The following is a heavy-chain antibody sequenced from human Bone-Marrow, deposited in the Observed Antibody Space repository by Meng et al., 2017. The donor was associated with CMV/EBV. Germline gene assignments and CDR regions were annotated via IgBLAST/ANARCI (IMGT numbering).Heavy chain of an antibody. V-gene: IGHV3-7*01. CDR1: GFTFSRYW. Sequence: GESLKISCAASGFTFSRYWMSWVRQAPGKGLEWVANIKEDGSERYYVDSVKGRFTISRDNAKNSLYLQMNSLRAEDTAVYYCARSCSRTSCYTGDYWGQGTLVTVSS. CDR2: IKEDGSER. CDR3: ARSCSRTSCYTGDY. D-gene: IGHD2-2*02. J-gene: IGHJ4*02.